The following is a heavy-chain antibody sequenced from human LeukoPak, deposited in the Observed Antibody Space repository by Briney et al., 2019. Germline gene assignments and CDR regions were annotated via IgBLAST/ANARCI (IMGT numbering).Heavy chain of an antibody. V-gene: IGHV1-2*02. CDR3: ARVRDSGSYYLY. CDR2: INPNGGGT. CDR1: GYTFTTYA. Sequence: ASVKVSCKASGYTFTTYAMNWVRQAPGQGLQWMGWINPNGGGTTYAQKFQGRVTMTRDTSISAAYMELSRLTSDDTAVYWCARVRDSGSYYLYWGQGTLVTVSS. J-gene: IGHJ4*02. D-gene: IGHD3-10*01.